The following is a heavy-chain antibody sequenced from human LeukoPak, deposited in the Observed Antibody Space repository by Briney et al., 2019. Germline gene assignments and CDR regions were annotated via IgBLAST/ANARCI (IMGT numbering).Heavy chain of an antibody. CDR2: IIPIFGTA. J-gene: IGHJ4*02. CDR1: GGTFSSYA. CDR3: ARVGAAPGHFDY. Sequence: SVKVSFKASGGTFSSYAISWVRQAPGQGLEWMGGIIPIFGTANYAQKFQGRVTITADESTSTAYMELSSLRSEDTAVYYCARVGAAPGHFDYWGQGTQLTVSS. D-gene: IGHD6-13*01. V-gene: IGHV1-69*13.